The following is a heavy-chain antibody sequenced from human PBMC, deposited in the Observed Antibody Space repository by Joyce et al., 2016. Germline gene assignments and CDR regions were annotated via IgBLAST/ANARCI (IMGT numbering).Heavy chain of an antibody. V-gene: IGHV1-24*01. CDR3: AEGPTESRPLDY. CDR2: FVPEDAET. J-gene: IGHJ4*02. CDR1: GYTLTELS. D-gene: IGHD5-24*01. Sequence: QIQLVQSGADVKKPGASVQVSCKVSGYTLTELSIHWVRQPPGKGLEWIGSFVPEDAETNHSQFYQGRVTMTGDTQTNTASRRMNRLRSEDTAVYYCAEGPTESRPLDYWGQGTLVTVSS.